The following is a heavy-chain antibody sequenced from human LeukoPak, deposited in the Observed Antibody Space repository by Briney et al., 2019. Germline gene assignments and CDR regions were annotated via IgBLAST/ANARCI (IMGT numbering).Heavy chain of an antibody. CDR3: ARAPYDSSGYYLFYFDY. CDR1: GFTFSSYS. Sequence: GGSLRLSCAASGFTFSSYSMNWVRQAPGKGLEWVSSISSSSSYIYYADSVKGRFTISRDNAKNSVYLQMNSLRAEDTAVYYCARAPYDSSGYYLFYFDYWGQGTLVTVSS. CDR2: ISSSSSYI. D-gene: IGHD3-22*01. J-gene: IGHJ4*02. V-gene: IGHV3-21*01.